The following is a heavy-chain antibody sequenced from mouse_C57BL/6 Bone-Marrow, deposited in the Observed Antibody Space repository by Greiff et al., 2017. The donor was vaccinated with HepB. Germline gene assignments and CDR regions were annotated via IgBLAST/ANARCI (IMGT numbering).Heavy chain of an antibody. V-gene: IGHV5-15*01. Sequence: EVKLMESGGGLVQPGGSLKLSCAASGFTFSDYGMAWVRQAPRKGPEWVAFISNLAYSIYYADTVTGRFTISRENAKNTLYLEMSSLRSEDTAMYYCARRDYGSSFAYWGQGTLVTVSA. D-gene: IGHD1-1*01. CDR2: ISNLAYSI. CDR1: GFTFSDYG. CDR3: ARRDYGSSFAY. J-gene: IGHJ3*01.